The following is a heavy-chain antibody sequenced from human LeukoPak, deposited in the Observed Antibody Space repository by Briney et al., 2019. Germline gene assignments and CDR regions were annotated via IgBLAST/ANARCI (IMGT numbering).Heavy chain of an antibody. V-gene: IGHV1-2*04. D-gene: IGHD3-3*01. CDR1: GYTFTSYG. CDR3: ATGRSRADYDFWSGYYFDY. J-gene: IGHJ4*02. CDR2: INPNSGGT. Sequence: GASVKVSCKASGYTFTSYGISWVRQAPGQGLEWMGWINPNSGGTNYAQKFQGWVTMTRDTSISTAYMELSSLRSEDTAVYYCATGRSRADYDFWSGYYFDYWGQGTLVTVSS.